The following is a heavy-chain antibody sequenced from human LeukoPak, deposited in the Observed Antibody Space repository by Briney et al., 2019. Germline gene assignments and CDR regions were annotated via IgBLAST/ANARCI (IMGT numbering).Heavy chain of an antibody. CDR1: GGTSSSYA. Sequence: SVKVSCKASGGTSSSYAISWVRQAPGQGLEWMGGIIPIFGTANYAQKFQGRVTITADESTSTAYMELSSLRSEDTAVYYCARDQRELAGPNWFDPWGQGTLVTVSS. J-gene: IGHJ5*02. V-gene: IGHV1-69*13. CDR2: IIPIFGTA. CDR3: ARDQRELAGPNWFDP. D-gene: IGHD6-19*01.